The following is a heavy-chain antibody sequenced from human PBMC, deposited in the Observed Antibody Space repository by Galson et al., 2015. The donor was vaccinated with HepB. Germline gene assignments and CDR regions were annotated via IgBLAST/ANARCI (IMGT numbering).Heavy chain of an antibody. J-gene: IGHJ4*02. V-gene: IGHV7-4-1*02. CDR3: ARGITALDY. CDR1: GYTFNKYA. D-gene: IGHD6-25*01. CDR2: ITTNTGNP. Sequence: SVKVSCKASGYTFNKYAINWVRQAPGQGLEWMGWITTNTGNPTYAQGFTGRFVFSLDTSVNTAYLQINSLKAEDTAVYYCARGITALDYWGRGTLVTVSS.